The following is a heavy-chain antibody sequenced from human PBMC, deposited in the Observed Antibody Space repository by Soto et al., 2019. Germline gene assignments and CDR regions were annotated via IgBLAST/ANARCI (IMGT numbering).Heavy chain of an antibody. CDR3: ARIPVAGHGYYDY. CDR2: INTYAGNT. Sequence: QVQLVQSAAEMNKPGASVKVSCKASGYTCTSYVINWVRQAPGQELEWMGYINTYAGNTYYAQKLQGRVTMTTDTSSTTAYMELRSLTSDDTAVYYCARIPVAGHGYYDYWGQGTLVTVSS. D-gene: IGHD6-19*01. CDR1: GYTCTSYV. V-gene: IGHV1-18*01. J-gene: IGHJ4*02.